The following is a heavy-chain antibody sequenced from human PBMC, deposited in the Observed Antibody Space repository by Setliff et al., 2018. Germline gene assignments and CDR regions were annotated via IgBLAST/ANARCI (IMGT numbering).Heavy chain of an antibody. CDR2: INPSSGRT. V-gene: IGHV1-46*01. CDR1: GYTFTSHF. D-gene: IGHD3-22*01. Sequence: ASVKVSCKASGYTFTSHFMHWVRQAPGLGLEWMGTINPSSGRTSYAQKFQGRDTMTRDTYTSTVYMYMSSLRSEDTAVYYCARDVFPYHYEGAFDIWGQGTMVTVSS. CDR3: ARDVFPYHYEGAFDI. J-gene: IGHJ3*02.